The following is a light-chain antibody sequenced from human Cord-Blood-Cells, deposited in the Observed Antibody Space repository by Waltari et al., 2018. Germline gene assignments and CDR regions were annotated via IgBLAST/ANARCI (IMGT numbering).Light chain of an antibody. CDR1: KDISNY. J-gene: IGKJ4*01. Sequence: DIQMTQSPSSLSASVGDRVTITSQASKDISNYLNWYQQKPGKETKLLIYDASNLEAGVPSRFVGSGSGTDFTFTIRSLEPEDIATYYCQQYDNLPSLTFGGGTKVEIK. CDR3: QQYDNLPSLT. V-gene: IGKV1-33*01. CDR2: DAS.